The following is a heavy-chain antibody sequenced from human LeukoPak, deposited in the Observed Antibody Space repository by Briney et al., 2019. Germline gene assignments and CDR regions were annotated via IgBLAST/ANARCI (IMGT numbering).Heavy chain of an antibody. CDR3: ARDIVVVVAVTSFDY. CDR1: GYTFTSYG. V-gene: IGHV1-18*01. D-gene: IGHD2-15*01. J-gene: IGHJ4*02. CDR2: ISAYNGNT. Sequence: ASVKVSCKASGYTFTSYGISWVRQAPGQGLEWMGWISAYNGNTNYTQKLQGRVTMTTDTSTSTAYMELRSLRSDDTAVYYCARDIVVVVAVTSFDYWGQGTLVTVSS.